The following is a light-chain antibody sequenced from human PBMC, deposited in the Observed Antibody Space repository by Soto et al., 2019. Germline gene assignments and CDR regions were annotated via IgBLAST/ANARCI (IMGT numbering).Light chain of an antibody. CDR1: QDIAIY. CDR2: AAS. CDR3: QQLNTYPQIT. Sequence: IQLTQSPSSLSASVGDRVTITCRASQDIAIYLAWYQQKPGEAPKLLIYAASTLYGGVPSRFSGSGSGTEFTLTISSLQPEDFATYYCQQLNTYPQITFGQGTRLEIK. J-gene: IGKJ5*01. V-gene: IGKV1-9*01.